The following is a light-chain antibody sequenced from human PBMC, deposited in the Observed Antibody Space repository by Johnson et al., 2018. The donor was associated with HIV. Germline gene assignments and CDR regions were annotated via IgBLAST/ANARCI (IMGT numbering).Light chain of an antibody. CDR1: SSNIGNNY. Sequence: QSVLTQPPSVSAAPGQKVTISCSGSSSNIGNNYVSWYQQLPGTAPKLLIYDNNKRPSGIPDRFSGSKSGTSATLGIPGPQTGDEADYYCGTWDSSLSTYVFGTGTKVTVL. J-gene: IGLJ1*01. CDR2: DNN. V-gene: IGLV1-51*01. CDR3: GTWDSSLSTYV.